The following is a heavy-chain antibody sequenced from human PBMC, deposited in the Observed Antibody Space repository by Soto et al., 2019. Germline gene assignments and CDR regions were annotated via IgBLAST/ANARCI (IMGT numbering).Heavy chain of an antibody. V-gene: IGHV3-23*01. D-gene: IGHD6-19*01. Sequence: GSLRLSCAASGFTFSGYGMSWVRQAPGKGLEWVSVISGSGDSTYYADSVKGRFTISRDNSKNTLYLQMNSLRAEDTAVYYCAKGFWAVAGTRYFDFWGQGTQVTVSS. CDR1: GFTFSGYG. CDR2: ISGSGDST. J-gene: IGHJ4*02. CDR3: AKGFWAVAGTRYFDF.